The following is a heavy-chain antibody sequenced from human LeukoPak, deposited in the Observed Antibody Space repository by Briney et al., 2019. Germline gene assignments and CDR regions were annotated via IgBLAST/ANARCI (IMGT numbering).Heavy chain of an antibody. CDR1: GGSISSGGYS. CDR3: ARDRRYCSGGSCYTVMGAFDI. J-gene: IGHJ3*02. Sequence: SQTLSLTCAVSGGSISSGGYSWSWNRQPPGKGLEWIGYIYHSGSTYYNPSLKSRVTISVDTSKNQFSLKLSSVTAADTAVYYCARDRRYCSGGSCYTVMGAFDIWGQGTMVTVSS. CDR2: IYHSGST. V-gene: IGHV4-30-2*01. D-gene: IGHD2-15*01.